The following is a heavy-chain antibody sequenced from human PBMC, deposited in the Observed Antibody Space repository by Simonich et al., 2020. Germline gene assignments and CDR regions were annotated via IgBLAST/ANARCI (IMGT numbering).Heavy chain of an antibody. D-gene: IGHD7-27*01. CDR2: TNPNSGDT. J-gene: IGHJ4*02. V-gene: IGHV1-2*06. CDR1: GYTFTGYY. Sequence: QVQLVQSGAEVKKPGASVKVSCKASGYTFTGYYMHWVRQAPGQGLEWMGRTNPNSGDTNYAQKFQGRVTMTRDTSISTAYMELSRLRSDDTAVYYCASGWDWGFSHMSDYWGQGTLVTVSS. CDR3: ASGWDWGFSHMSDY.